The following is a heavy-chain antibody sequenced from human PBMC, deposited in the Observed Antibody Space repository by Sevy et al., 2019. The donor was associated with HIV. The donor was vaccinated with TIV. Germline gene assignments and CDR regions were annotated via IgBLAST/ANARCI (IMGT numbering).Heavy chain of an antibody. CDR3: ARGNSGYGYALNY. J-gene: IGHJ4*02. Sequence: GGSLRLSCAASGFTVNSNYMTWVRQAPGKGLEGVSVIHSDDTTYHADSVKDRFTISRDNFKNTLYLHMTSLRAEDTAVYYCARGNSGYGYALNYWGQGTLVTVSS. D-gene: IGHD5-18*01. CDR1: GFTVNSNY. CDR2: IHSDDTT. V-gene: IGHV3-66*01.